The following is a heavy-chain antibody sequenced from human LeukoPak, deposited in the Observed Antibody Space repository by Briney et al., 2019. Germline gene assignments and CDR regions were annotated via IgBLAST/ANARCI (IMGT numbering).Heavy chain of an antibody. CDR2: IYYSGST. CDR1: GGSISSYY. D-gene: IGHD3-22*01. Sequence: SETLSLTCTVSGGSISSYYWSWIRQPPGKGLEWIGYIYYSGSTNYNPSLKSRVTISVDTSKNQFSLKLSSVTAAGTAVYYCARDSDSSGYYGYYGMDVWGQGTAVTVSS. CDR3: ARDSDSSGYYGYYGMDV. V-gene: IGHV4-59*01. J-gene: IGHJ6*02.